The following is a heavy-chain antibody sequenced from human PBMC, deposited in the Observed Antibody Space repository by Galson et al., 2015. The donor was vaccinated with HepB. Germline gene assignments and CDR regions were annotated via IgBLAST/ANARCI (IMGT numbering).Heavy chain of an antibody. Sequence: SVKVSCKASGGTFSSYTISWVRQAPGQGLEWMGRIIPILGIANYAQKFQGRVTITADKSTSTAYMELSSLRSEDTAVYYCARDIGSSNWFDPWGQGTLVTVSS. J-gene: IGHJ5*02. V-gene: IGHV1-69*04. D-gene: IGHD1-26*01. CDR2: IIPILGIA. CDR3: ARDIGSSNWFDP. CDR1: GGTFSSYT.